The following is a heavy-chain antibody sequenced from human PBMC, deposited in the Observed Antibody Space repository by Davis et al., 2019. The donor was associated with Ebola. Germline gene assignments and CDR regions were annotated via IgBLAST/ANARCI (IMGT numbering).Heavy chain of an antibody. CDR1: GGSIRSYY. V-gene: IGHV4-59*01. D-gene: IGHD3-22*01. J-gene: IGHJ2*01. Sequence: MPSETLSPTCTVSGGSIRSYYWSWIRQSPGKGLEWVGYVYSSGNTHYNPSLESRVTISLDTSKDQFSLNLNSVTAADTAVYYCARARGYYYDSSGYYYVGWYFDLWGRGTLVTVSS. CDR2: VYSSGNT. CDR3: ARARGYYYDSSGYYYVGWYFDL.